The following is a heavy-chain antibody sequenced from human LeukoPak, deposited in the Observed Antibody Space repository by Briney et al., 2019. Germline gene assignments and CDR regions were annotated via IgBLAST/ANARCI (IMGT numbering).Heavy chain of an antibody. Sequence: SETLSLTCTVSGYSISSGYYWGWIRQPPRKGLEWIGSIYHSGSTYYNPSLKSRVTISVDTSKNQFSLKLSSVTAADTAVYYCARTLNYYDSSFQHWGQGTLVTVSS. J-gene: IGHJ1*01. D-gene: IGHD3-22*01. CDR2: IYHSGST. CDR3: ARTLNYYDSSFQH. CDR1: GYSISSGYY. V-gene: IGHV4-38-2*02.